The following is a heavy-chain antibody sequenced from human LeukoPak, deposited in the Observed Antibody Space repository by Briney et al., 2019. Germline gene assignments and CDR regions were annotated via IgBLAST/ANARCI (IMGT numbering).Heavy chain of an antibody. D-gene: IGHD6-19*01. V-gene: IGHV4-59*01. J-gene: IGHJ4*02. CDR1: GGSISSYY. Sequence: SETLSLTCTVSGGSISSYYWSWIRQPPGKGLEWIGYIYYSGSTNYNPSLKSQVTISVDTSKNQFSLKLSSVTAADTAVYYCARENSSGWYFDYWGQGTLVTVSS. CDR3: ARENSSGWYFDY. CDR2: IYYSGST.